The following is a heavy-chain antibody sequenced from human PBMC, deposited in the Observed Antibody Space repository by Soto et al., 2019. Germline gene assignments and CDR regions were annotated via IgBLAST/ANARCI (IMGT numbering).Heavy chain of an antibody. D-gene: IGHD5-18*01. Sequence: LRLSCAASGLTFSDSGIHWVRQASGKGLERVGRIRSKGSSYATGYAASVKDRFSIFRDDSKNTAYLQMNSLKIEDTAVYFCNRIVETPMVTIAFDLWGQGTVGT. CDR2: IRSKGSSYAT. V-gene: IGHV3-73*01. CDR1: GLTFSDSG. CDR3: NRIVETPMVTIAFDL. J-gene: IGHJ3*01.